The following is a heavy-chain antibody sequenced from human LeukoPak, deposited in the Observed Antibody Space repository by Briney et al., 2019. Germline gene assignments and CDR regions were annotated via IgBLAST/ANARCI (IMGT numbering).Heavy chain of an antibody. Sequence: GGSLRLSCAASGFTVSDNYMGWVRQAPGKGLKGLEWVSVIYSGGNTYYADSVKGRFIISRDNSKNTLYLQMNSLRAEDTAVYYCARVASDSRGWYHFDYWGQGTLVTVSS. V-gene: IGHV3-53*01. CDR2: IYSGGNT. D-gene: IGHD6-19*01. CDR3: ARVASDSRGWYHFDY. J-gene: IGHJ4*02. CDR1: GFTVSDNY.